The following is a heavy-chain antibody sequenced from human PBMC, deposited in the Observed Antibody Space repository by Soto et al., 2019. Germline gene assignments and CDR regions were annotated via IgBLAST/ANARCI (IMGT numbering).Heavy chain of an antibody. CDR3: ARGGYSYGLMRRQIRSHYFDY. Sequence: QVQLVESGGGVVQPGRSLRLSCAASGFTFSSYAMNWVGQAPAKGLGWVAVISYDGSNKYYADSVKGRFTISRDNSKNTLYLQMNSLRAEDTAVYYCARGGYSYGLMRRQIRSHYFDYWGQGTLVTVSS. CDR1: GFTFSSYA. CDR2: ISYDGSNK. V-gene: IGHV3-30-3*01. D-gene: IGHD5-18*01. J-gene: IGHJ4*02.